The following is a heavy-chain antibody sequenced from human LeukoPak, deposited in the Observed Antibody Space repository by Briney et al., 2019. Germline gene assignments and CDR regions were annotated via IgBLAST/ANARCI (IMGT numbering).Heavy chain of an antibody. V-gene: IGHV4-59*01. CDR2: IYHTGDT. D-gene: IGHD3-9*01. Sequence: PSETLSLTCTVSGGSIRSYYWSWIRQAPGKGLEWIGYIYHTGDTKSNPSLKSRVTISIDTAKNQFSLKLSSVTAADTAVYYCASYFFDQSKALDIWGQGTMVTVSA. CDR3: ASYFFDQSKALDI. CDR1: GGSIRSYY. J-gene: IGHJ3*02.